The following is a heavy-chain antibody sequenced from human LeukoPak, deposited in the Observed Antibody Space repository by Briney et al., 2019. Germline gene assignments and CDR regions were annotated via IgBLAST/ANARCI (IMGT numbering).Heavy chain of an antibody. CDR2: MNPNSGNT. CDR3: AREGRTIHSSSPPWNYYYGMDV. Sequence: ASVKVSCKASGYTFTSYDINWVRQATGQGLEWMGWMNPNSGNTGYAQKFQGRVTMTRNTSISTAYMELSSLRSEDTAVYYCAREGRTIHSSSPPWNYYYGMDVWGQGTTVTVSS. J-gene: IGHJ6*02. D-gene: IGHD6-13*01. V-gene: IGHV1-8*01. CDR1: GYTFTSYD.